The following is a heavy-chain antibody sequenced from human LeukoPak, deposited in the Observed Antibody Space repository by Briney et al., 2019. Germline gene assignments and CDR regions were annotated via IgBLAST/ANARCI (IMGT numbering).Heavy chain of an antibody. CDR2: ISGSGGST. D-gene: IGHD3-16*01. V-gene: IGHV3-23*01. CDR3: ARDGGPWQDAFDI. Sequence: GGSLRLSCAASGFTFSSYAMSWVRQAPGKGLEWVSAISGSGGSTYYADSVKGRFTISRDNSKNTLYLQMNSLRAEDTAVYYCARDGGPWQDAFDIWGQGTMVTVSS. CDR1: GFTFSSYA. J-gene: IGHJ3*02.